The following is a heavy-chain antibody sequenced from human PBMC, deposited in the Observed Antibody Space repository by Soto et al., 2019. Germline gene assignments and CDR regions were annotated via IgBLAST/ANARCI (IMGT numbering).Heavy chain of an antibody. CDR1: GFTFTSSA. CDR2: IVVGSGNT. V-gene: IGHV1-58*01. D-gene: IGHD6-6*01. Sequence: QMQLVQSGPEVKKPGTSVKVSCKASGFTFTSSAVQWVRQARGQRLEWIGWIVVGSGNTNYAQKFQERVTITRDMSTSTAYRELSSLRSENTAVYYCAALAARPDPYYYGMDVWGQGTTVIVSS. CDR3: AALAARPDPYYYGMDV. J-gene: IGHJ6*02.